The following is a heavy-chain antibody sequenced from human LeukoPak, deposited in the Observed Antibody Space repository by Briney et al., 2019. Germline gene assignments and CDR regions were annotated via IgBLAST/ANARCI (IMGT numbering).Heavy chain of an antibody. J-gene: IGHJ6*04. Sequence: SVKVSCKASGVTFSDYPISCVRQAPGQGPEWMGGIVPRFAAADYAQQFQGRVTITADMYTTTAYMELSSLTSDDTAIYYCVGGYGSGVMSPYALDVWGTGTTVVVSS. CDR2: IVPRFAAA. CDR1: GVTFSDYP. D-gene: IGHD3-10*01. V-gene: IGHV1-69*06. CDR3: VGGYGSGVMSPYALDV.